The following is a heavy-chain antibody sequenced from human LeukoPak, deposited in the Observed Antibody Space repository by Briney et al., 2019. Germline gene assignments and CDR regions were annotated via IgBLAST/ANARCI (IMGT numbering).Heavy chain of an antibody. Sequence: GGPLRLSCAASGFTFSSYWMSWVRQAPGKGLEWVANIKQDGSEKYYVDSVKGRFTISRDNAKNSLYLQMNSLRAEDTAVYYCTSRTAMVPNYYYYYMDVWGKGTTVTVSS. V-gene: IGHV3-7*03. CDR2: IKQDGSEK. CDR1: GFTFSSYW. CDR3: TSRTAMVPNYYYYYMDV. D-gene: IGHD5-18*01. J-gene: IGHJ6*03.